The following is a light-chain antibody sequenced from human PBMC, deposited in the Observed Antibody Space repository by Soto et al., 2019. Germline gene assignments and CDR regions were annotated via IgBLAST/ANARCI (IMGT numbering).Light chain of an antibody. J-gene: IGLJ3*02. V-gene: IGLV1-44*01. CDR3: ATWDDSLNGWV. CDR2: STD. Sequence: QSVLTQPPSASATPGQRVTMSCSGSNIGSRSVYWYQHLPGTAPQLLIYSTDLRPSGVPDRCSGSKSGTSASLAISGLQYEDEANYYCATWDDSLNGWVFGGGTKVTVL. CDR1: NIGSRS.